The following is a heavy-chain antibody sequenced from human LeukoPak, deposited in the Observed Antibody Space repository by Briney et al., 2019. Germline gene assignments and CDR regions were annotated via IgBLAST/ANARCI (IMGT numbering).Heavy chain of an antibody. CDR1: DGSISSYY. Sequence: SETLSLTCTVSDGSISSYYWSWIRQPAGKGLEWIGRIYTSGSTNYNPSLKSRVTMSVDTSKNQFSLKLSSVTAADTAVYYCARDLSSSWYEANNWFDPWGQGTLVTVSS. J-gene: IGHJ5*02. V-gene: IGHV4-4*07. CDR3: ARDLSSSWYEANNWFDP. CDR2: IYTSGST. D-gene: IGHD6-13*01.